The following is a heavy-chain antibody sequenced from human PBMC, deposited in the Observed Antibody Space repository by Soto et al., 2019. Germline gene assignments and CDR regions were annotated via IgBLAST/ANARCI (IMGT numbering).Heavy chain of an antibody. CDR2: ISGSGGST. Sequence: GGSLRLSCAASGFTSSSYAMSWVRQAPGKGLEWVSAISGSGGSTYYADSVKGRFTISRDNSKNTLYLQMNSLRAEDTAVYYCAKGGGVRGVIIYYYYYGMDVWGQGTTVTVSS. CDR1: GFTSSSYA. D-gene: IGHD3-10*01. V-gene: IGHV3-23*01. J-gene: IGHJ6*02. CDR3: AKGGGVRGVIIYYYYYGMDV.